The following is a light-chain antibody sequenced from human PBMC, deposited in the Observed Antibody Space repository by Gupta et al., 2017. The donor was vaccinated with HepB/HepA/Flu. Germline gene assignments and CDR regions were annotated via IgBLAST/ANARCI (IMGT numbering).Light chain of an antibody. V-gene: IGKV4-1*01. CDR2: WAS. Sequence: IVMTQSPDSLAVSPGERATINCKSSQSVLHSSNNKNYLAWYQQKSGQPPKLLIYWASTRESGVPDRFSGSGSGTDFTLTISSLQAEDVAVYYCQQYYSTPYTFGQGTKLEIK. CDR3: QQYYSTPYT. CDR1: QSVLHSSNNKNY. J-gene: IGKJ2*01.